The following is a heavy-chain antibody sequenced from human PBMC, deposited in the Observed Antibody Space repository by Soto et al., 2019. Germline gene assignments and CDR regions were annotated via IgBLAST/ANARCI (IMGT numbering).Heavy chain of an antibody. J-gene: IGHJ6*02. V-gene: IGHV5-10-1*01. CDR2: IDPSDSYT. D-gene: IGHD3-22*01. Sequence: PGESLKISCKGSGYSFTSYWISGGRQMPGKGLEWMGRIDPSDSYTNYSPSFQGHVTISADKSISTAYLQWSSRNASDTAMYYCARRAGLLYSYDRSASAPYGMDVWDQGTPVTVSS. CDR1: GYSFTSYW. CDR3: ARRAGLLYSYDRSASAPYGMDV.